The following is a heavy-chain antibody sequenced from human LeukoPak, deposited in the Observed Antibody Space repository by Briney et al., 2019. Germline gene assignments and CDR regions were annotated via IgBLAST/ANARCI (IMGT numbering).Heavy chain of an antibody. J-gene: IGHJ6*02. D-gene: IGHD2-2*02. CDR2: ISGSGGST. Sequence: GGSLRLSCAASGFTFSSYAMSWVRQAPGKGLEWVSAISGSGGSTYYADSVKGRFTISRDNSKNTLYPQMNSLRAEDTAVYYCAKGSTLGYCSSTSCYTGPLGYYYYGMDVWGQGTTVTVSS. CDR3: AKGSTLGYCSSTSCYTGPLGYYYYGMDV. V-gene: IGHV3-23*01. CDR1: GFTFSSYA.